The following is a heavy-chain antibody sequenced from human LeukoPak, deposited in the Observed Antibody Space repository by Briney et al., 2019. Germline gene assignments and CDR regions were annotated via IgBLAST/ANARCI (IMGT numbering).Heavy chain of an antibody. V-gene: IGHV1-46*01. D-gene: IGHD5-18*01. CDR2: INPIGART. CDR1: GYTFTSYY. J-gene: IGHJ6*02. Sequence: GASVKVSCKASGYTFTSYYMHWVRQAPGQGLDWMGIINPIGARTTYAQKFRGRLTMTRDTSTSTVYMELSSLRSEDTAVYYCARETALVTNYYSYYGTDVWGQETTVTVSS. CDR3: ARETALVTNYYSYYGTDV.